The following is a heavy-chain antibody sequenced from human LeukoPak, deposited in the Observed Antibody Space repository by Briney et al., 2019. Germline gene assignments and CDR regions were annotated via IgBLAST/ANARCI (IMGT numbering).Heavy chain of an antibody. J-gene: IGHJ4*02. CDR2: ISSNGGNT. V-gene: IGHV3-64*01. Sequence: SGGSPRLSCAASGFTFSSNAMHRVRQAPGKGLEYVSGISSNGGNTYYANSVKGRFIISRDNSRNTLSLQMGSLRAEDMAAYYCARGDVFTSGPLRDWGQGTLVTVSS. CDR3: ARGDVFTSGPLRD. CDR1: GFTFSSNA. D-gene: IGHD4-17*01.